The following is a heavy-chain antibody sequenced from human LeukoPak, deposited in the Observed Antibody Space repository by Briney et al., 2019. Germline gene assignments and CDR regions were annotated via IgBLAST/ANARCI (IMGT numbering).Heavy chain of an antibody. CDR2: IYHSGNT. Sequence: SETLSLTCTVSGDSLSSTSYYWGWIRQPPGKGLEYIAAIYHSGNTLYNPSLKSRVTLSLDTSENHFSLRLTSVTAADTATYYCARLDGNYWGQGTLVTVSS. CDR3: ARLDGNY. J-gene: IGHJ4*02. V-gene: IGHV4-39*02. CDR1: GDSLSSTSYY.